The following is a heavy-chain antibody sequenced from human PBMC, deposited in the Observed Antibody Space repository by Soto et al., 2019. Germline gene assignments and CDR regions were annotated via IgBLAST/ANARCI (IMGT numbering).Heavy chain of an antibody. J-gene: IGHJ6*02. CDR2: FDPEDGET. Sequence: GAAVKFSCKVSGYTLTELSMHWVRQAPGKGLECMGGFDPEDGETIYAQKFQGRVTMTEDTSTDTAYMERSSLRSEDTAVYYCATGTLVRYFVFYDSNHCYVLDVWGQGTTDPVSS. CDR3: ATGTLVRYFVFYDSNHCYVLDV. V-gene: IGHV1-24*01. D-gene: IGHD3-22*01. CDR1: GYTLTELS.